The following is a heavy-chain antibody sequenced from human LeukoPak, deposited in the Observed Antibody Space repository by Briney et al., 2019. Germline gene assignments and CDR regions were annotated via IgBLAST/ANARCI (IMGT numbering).Heavy chain of an antibody. V-gene: IGHV3-23*01. Sequence: GGSLRLSCAASGFTFNIYAANWVPQAPGKGLEWVSGISRSGVSTYYADSVKGRFPISRDNTKNTLYLQKNSLRAEDTAVYYCAERGSAWYSDYWGQGTLVTVSS. CDR3: AERGSAWYSDY. CDR1: GFTFNIYA. D-gene: IGHD6-19*01. J-gene: IGHJ4*02. CDR2: ISRSGVST.